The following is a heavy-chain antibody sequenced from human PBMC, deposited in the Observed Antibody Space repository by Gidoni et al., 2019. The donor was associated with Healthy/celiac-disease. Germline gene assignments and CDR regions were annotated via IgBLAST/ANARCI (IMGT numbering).Heavy chain of an antibody. J-gene: IGHJ5*02. Sequence: QITLKESGPTLVKPTQTLTLTCTFSGFSLSTSGVGVGWIRQPPGKALEWLALIYWNDDKRYSPSLKSRLTITKDTSKNQVVLTMTNMDPVDTATYYGAHRQGSTVTTRGGWFDPWGQGTLVTVSS. V-gene: IGHV2-5*01. CDR1: GFSLSTSGVG. CDR3: AHRQGSTVTTRGGWFDP. CDR2: IYWNDDK. D-gene: IGHD4-17*01.